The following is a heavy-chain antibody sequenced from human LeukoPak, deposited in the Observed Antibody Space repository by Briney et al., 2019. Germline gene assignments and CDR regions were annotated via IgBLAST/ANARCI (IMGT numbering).Heavy chain of an antibody. CDR3: AREIRYCSSTSCYGGYGMDV. CDR1: GYSISSGYY. CDR2: IYHSGST. J-gene: IGHJ6*04. D-gene: IGHD2-2*01. V-gene: IGHV4-38-2*01. Sequence: SETLSLTCAVSGYSISSGYYWGWIRQPPGKGLEWIGSIYHSGSTYYNPSLKSRVTISADTSKNQFSLNLSSVTAADTAVYYCAREIRYCSSTSCYGGYGMDVWGKGTTVTVSS.